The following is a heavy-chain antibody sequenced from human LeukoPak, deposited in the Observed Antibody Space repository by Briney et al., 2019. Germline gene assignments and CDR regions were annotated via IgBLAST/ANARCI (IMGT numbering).Heavy chain of an antibody. CDR1: GGSISSYY. V-gene: IGHV4-59*12. CDR2: IYYSGGT. J-gene: IGHJ5*02. CDR3: ARALSRGYSGYGHPIYNWFDP. Sequence: KSSETLSLTCTVSGGSISSYYGSWIRQPPGKGLEWIGYIYYSGGTNYNPSLKSRVTISVDTSKNQFSLKLSSVTAADTAVYYCARALSRGYSGYGHPIYNWFDPWGQGTLVTVSS. D-gene: IGHD5-12*01.